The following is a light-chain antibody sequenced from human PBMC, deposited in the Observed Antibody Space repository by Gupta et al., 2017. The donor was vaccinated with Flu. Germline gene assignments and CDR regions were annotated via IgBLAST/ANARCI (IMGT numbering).Light chain of an antibody. J-gene: IGKJ2*02. CDR2: DAF. CDR3: QQYVGSPPWT. Sequence: LTQSPALLSLSPRERATLSCGASQSFSINLLAWYQQKPGLAPRRLIFDAFNRTAGTPDRFSGSGSGTDFTLTIIRLEPEDFAVYYCQQYVGSPPWTFGQGTKLEI. V-gene: IGKV3D-20*01. CDR1: QSFSINL.